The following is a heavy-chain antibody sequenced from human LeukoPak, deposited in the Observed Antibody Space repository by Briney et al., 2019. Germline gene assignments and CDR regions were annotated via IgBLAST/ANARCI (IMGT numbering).Heavy chain of an antibody. CDR1: GFTFSSYS. CDR2: ISSSSGTI. D-gene: IGHD3-3*01. V-gene: IGHV3-48*01. Sequence: GGSLRLSCAASGFTFSSYSMNWVRQAPGKGLEWVSYISSSSGTIYYADSVKGRFTISRDNAKNSLYLQMNSLRAEDTAVYYCARSYVWSGYFDPWGQGTLVTVSS. J-gene: IGHJ5*02. CDR3: ARSYVWSGYFDP.